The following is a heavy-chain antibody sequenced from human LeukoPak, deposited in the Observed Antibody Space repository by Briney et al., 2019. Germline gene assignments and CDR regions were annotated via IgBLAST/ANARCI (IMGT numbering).Heavy chain of an antibody. D-gene: IGHD3-22*01. CDR2: IIPIFGTA. J-gene: IGHJ3*02. Sequence: SVKVSCKASGGTFSSYAISWVRQAPGQGLEWMGGIIPIFGTANYAQKFQGRVTTTTDESTSTAYMELSSLRSEDTAVYYCARDGPYYYDSSGYDDAFDIWGQGTMVTVSS. CDR1: GGTFSSYA. V-gene: IGHV1-69*05. CDR3: ARDGPYYYDSSGYDDAFDI.